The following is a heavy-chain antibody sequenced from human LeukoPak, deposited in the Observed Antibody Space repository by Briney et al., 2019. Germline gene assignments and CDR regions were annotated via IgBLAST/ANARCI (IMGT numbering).Heavy chain of an antibody. CDR1: GFTFSSYG. CDR3: AKVLTYGDYVDY. V-gene: IGHV3-30*18. D-gene: IGHD4-17*01. CDR2: ISYDGSNK. J-gene: IGHJ4*02. Sequence: GGSLRLSCAASGFTFSSYGMHWVRQAPGKGLEWVAVISYDGSNKYYADSVKGRFTISRDNSKNTLYLQMNSLRAEDTAVYYYAKVLTYGDYVDYWGQGTLVTVSS.